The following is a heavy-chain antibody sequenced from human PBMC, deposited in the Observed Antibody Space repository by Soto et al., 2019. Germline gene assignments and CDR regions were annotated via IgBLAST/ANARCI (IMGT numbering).Heavy chain of an antibody. CDR2: ITDSSDTV. J-gene: IGHJ4*02. CDR1: GFSFSNYN. D-gene: IGHD3-3*01. Sequence: LRLSCVASGFSFSNYNMNWVRQAPGKGLEWVSYITDSSDTVHYADSVRGRFTISRDNAESSLYLQMNSLRDEDTAVYFCARDFGHGYYLDYWGRGTLVTVSS. CDR3: ARDFGHGYYLDY. V-gene: IGHV3-48*02.